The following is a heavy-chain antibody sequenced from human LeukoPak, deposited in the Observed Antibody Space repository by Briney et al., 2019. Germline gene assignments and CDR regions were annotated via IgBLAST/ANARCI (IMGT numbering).Heavy chain of an antibody. D-gene: IGHD2-2*03. V-gene: IGHV4-39*01. CDR1: GGSISSSSYY. CDR2: IYYSGST. J-gene: IGHJ6*03. CDR3: ARGMLDSPPRVGPLGGGYYYYMDV. Sequence: PSETLSLTCTVSGGSISSSSYYWGWIRQPPGKGLEWIGSIYYSGSTYYNPSLKSRVTISVDTSKNQFSLKLSSLAAGDPAVYYCARGMLDSPPRVGPLGGGYYYYMDVWGKGTTVTVSS.